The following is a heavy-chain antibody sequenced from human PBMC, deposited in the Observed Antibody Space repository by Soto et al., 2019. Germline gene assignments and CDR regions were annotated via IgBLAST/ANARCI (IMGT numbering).Heavy chain of an antibody. CDR3: ARESHDILTGPPWVWYFDL. CDR1: GGSFSGYY. J-gene: IGHJ2*01. D-gene: IGHD3-9*01. V-gene: IGHV4-34*01. CDR2: INDRGSM. Sequence: QVQLQQWGAGPLRPLETLSLTCGVSGGSFSGYYCAWIRQSPGKGLEWIGEINDRGSMNYSPSLKSRVSISVDTSKNHYSLNLRSVTAADTAVYYCARESHDILTGPPWVWYFDLWGRGTLVTVSS.